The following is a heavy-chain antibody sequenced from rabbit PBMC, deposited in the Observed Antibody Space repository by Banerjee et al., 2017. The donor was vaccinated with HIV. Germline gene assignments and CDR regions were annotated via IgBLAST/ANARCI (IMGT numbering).Heavy chain of an antibody. Sequence: QEQLEESGGNLVKPGGSLTLTCTASGFSFSSSYWISWVRQAPGKGLEWIACIYAGSSGSTYYASWAKGRFTISKPSSTTVTLQMTSLTAADTATYFCAGAAGYGYDGYYFNLWGPGTLVTVS. J-gene: IGHJ4*01. V-gene: IGHV1S45*01. CDR2: IYAGSSGST. D-gene: IGHD6-1*01. CDR1: GFSFSSSYW. CDR3: AGAAGYGYDGYYFNL.